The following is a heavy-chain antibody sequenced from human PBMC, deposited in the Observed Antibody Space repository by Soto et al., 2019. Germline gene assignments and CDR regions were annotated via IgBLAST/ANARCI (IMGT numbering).Heavy chain of an antibody. CDR3: ARGPDDFWDY. V-gene: IGHV3-30-3*01. CDR2: ISYDGSNK. D-gene: IGHD3-3*01. Sequence: QVQLVESGGGVVQPGRSLRLSCAASGFTFSSYAMHWVRQAPGKGLEWVAVISYDGSNKYYADSVKGRFTISRDNSKNTLYLQMNSLRAEDTAVYYCARGPDDFWDYWGQGTLVTVSS. CDR1: GFTFSSYA. J-gene: IGHJ4*02.